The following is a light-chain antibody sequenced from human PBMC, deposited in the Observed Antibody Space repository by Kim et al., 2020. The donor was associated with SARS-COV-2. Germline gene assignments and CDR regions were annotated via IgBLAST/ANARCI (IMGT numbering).Light chain of an antibody. CDR2: GAS. CDR1: QSVSASY. CDR3: QQYGSSPIS. J-gene: IGKJ5*01. Sequence: DIVLTQSPGTLSLSPGERATLSCRASQSVSASYLAWYQQKPGQAPRLLIYGASSRATGIPDRFSGSGSGTDFTLSISRLEPEDFAVYYCQQYGSSPISFGQGTRLEI. V-gene: IGKV3-20*01.